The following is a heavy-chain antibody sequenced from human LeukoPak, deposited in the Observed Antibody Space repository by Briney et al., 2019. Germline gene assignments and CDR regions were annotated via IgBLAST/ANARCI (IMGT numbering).Heavy chain of an antibody. Sequence: KPGGSLRLSCAASGFTFSSYVMNWVRQAPGKGLEWVSSISSGSTYIYYADSVKGRFTISRDNAKNSLYLQMNSLRAEDTAVYYCARPEMEYYYYGMDVWGQGTTVTVSS. J-gene: IGHJ6*02. V-gene: IGHV3-21*01. CDR1: GFTFSSYV. CDR2: ISSGSTYI. CDR3: ARPEMEYYYYGMDV. D-gene: IGHD5-24*01.